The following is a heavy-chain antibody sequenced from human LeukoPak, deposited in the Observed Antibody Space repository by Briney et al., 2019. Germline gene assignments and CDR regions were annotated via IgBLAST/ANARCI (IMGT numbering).Heavy chain of an antibody. D-gene: IGHD1-26*01. J-gene: IGHJ5*02. CDR1: GGTFLSHT. CDR3: ARVNLRGSNYNWFDP. CDR2: ITPVINTA. V-gene: IGHV1-69*08. Sequence: SVKASCKTSGGTFLSHTFSWVRQAPGQGLEWMGKITPVINTANYAQTFQGRVSNYADKSTTTVYMDLSGLRPDDTAVYYCARVNLRGSNYNWFDPWGQGTLVTVAS.